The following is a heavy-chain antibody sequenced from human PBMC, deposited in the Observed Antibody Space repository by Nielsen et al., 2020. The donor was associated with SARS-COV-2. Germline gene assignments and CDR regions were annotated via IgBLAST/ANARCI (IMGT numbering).Heavy chain of an antibody. V-gene: IGHV1-18*04. J-gene: IGHJ6*03. Sequence: ASVKVSCKASGYTFTSYGISWVRQAPGQGLEWMGWISAYNGNTNYAQKLQGRVTMTTDTSTSTAYMELRSLRSDDTAVYYCARDVSLEWLLSFGYYYYMDVWGKGTTVTVSS. CDR2: ISAYNGNT. CDR3: ARDVSLEWLLSFGYYYYMDV. CDR1: GYTFTSYG. D-gene: IGHD3-3*01.